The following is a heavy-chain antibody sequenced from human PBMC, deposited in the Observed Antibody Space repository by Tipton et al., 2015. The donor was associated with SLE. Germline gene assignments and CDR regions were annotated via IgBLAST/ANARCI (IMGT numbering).Heavy chain of an antibody. CDR3: ARERRGDGYIFDY. D-gene: IGHD5-24*01. J-gene: IGHJ4*02. CDR1: GYTFTSYY. V-gene: IGHV1-46*01. Sequence: QSGAEVKKPGASVKVSCKASGYTFTSYYMHWVRQAPGQGLEWMGIINPSGGSTSYAQKFQGRVTMTRDTSISTAYMELSRLRSEDTAVYYCARERRGDGYIFDYWGQGTLVTVSS. CDR2: INPSGGST.